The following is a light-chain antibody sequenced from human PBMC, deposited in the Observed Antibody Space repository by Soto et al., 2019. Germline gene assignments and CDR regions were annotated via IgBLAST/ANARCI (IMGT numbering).Light chain of an antibody. V-gene: IGKV1-27*01. J-gene: IGKJ4*01. CDR2: AAS. CDR3: QKCKVAPFT. CDR1: QDIDNF. Sequence: DIQMTQSPSSLSAFVGDRVTITVRASQDIDNFLAWYQQKPGKVPKLLIYAASTFQSGVPSRFSGSGSGTDFTLTISSLQPEDVATYYCQKCKVAPFTFGGGTKVDIK.